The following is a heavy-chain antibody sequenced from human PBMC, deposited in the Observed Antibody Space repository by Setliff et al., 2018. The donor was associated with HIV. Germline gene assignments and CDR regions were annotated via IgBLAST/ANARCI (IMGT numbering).Heavy chain of an antibody. J-gene: IGHJ6*03. CDR1: GGTFSSYA. Sequence: SVKVSCKASGGTFSSYAISWVRQAPGQGLEWMGGIIPIFGTANYAQKFQGRVTITADEPTSPAYMELSSLRSEDTAVYYCARGSVVTRSRGYYYYMDVWGKGTTVTVSS. CDR3: ARGSVVTRSRGYYYYMDV. CDR2: IIPIFGTA. D-gene: IGHD2-21*02. V-gene: IGHV1-69*13.